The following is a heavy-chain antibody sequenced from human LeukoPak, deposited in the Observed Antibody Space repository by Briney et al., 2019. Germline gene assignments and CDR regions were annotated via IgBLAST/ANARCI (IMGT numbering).Heavy chain of an antibody. D-gene: IGHD3-10*01. CDR3: ARGVVRGDYYYYIDV. J-gene: IGHJ6*03. V-gene: IGHV1-2*02. CDR2: INPDSGGT. Sequence: SVSVSCKASGYTFSGYYMHWVRQAPGQGLEWMGWINPDSGGTNYAQKFQGRVTMTRDTSISTAYMELSRLRYDDTAMYYCARGVVRGDYYYYIDVWGKGTTVTISS. CDR1: GYTFSGYY.